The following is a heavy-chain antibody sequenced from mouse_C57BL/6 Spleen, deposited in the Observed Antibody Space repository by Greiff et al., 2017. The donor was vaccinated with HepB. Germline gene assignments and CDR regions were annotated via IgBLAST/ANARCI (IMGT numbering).Heavy chain of an antibody. V-gene: IGHV1-26*01. CDR1: GYTFTDYY. D-gene: IGHD2-3*01. CDR3: ARYDGYYGWFAY. CDR2: INPNNGGT. J-gene: IGHJ3*01. Sequence: EVQLQQSGPELVKPGASVKISCKASGYTFTDYYMNWVKQSHGKSLEWIGDINPNNGGTSYNQKFKGKATLTVDKSSSTAYMELRSLTSEDSAVYYCARYDGYYGWFAYWGQGTLVTVSA.